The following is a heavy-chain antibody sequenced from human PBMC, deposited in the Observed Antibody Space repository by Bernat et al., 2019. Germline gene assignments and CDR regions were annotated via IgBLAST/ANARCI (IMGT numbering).Heavy chain of an antibody. J-gene: IGHJ5*02. Sequence: QVQLVESGGGVVQPGRSLRLSCAASGFTFSSYGMHWVRQAPGKGLEWVAVISYDGSNKYYADSVKGRFTISRDNSKNTLYLQMNSLRAEDTAVYYCAKDRKGVGVPAASESVITFGGVINHWGQGTLVTVSS. V-gene: IGHV3-30*18. CDR2: ISYDGSNK. D-gene: IGHD3-16*02. CDR1: GFTFSSYG. CDR3: AKDRKGVGVPAASESVITFGGVINH.